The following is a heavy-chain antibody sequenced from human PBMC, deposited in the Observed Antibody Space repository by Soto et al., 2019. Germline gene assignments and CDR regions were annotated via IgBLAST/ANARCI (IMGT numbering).Heavy chain of an antibody. V-gene: IGHV4-34*01. CDR2: INHSGST. CDR3: ARVVGAENDAFDI. J-gene: IGHJ3*02. Sequence: SETLSLTCAVYGGSFSGYYWSWIRQPPGKGLEWIGEINHSGSTNYNPSLKSRVTISVDTSKNQFSLKLSSVTAADTAVYYCARVVGAENDAFDIWGQGPMVTVSS. D-gene: IGHD2-15*01. CDR1: GGSFSGYY.